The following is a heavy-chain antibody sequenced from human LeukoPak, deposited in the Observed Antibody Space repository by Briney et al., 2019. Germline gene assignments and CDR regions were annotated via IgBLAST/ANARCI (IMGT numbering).Heavy chain of an antibody. D-gene: IGHD6-13*01. Sequence: SETLSLTCTVSGGSISGSSYYWGWIRQPPGKGLEWIGNIYYSGSTYYNPSLKSRVTISVDTSKNQFSLKLSSVTAADTAVYYCARDYRRGIAAAGTGIGYWGQGTLVTVSS. J-gene: IGHJ4*02. CDR2: IYYSGST. CDR3: ARDYRRGIAAAGTGIGY. CDR1: GGSISGSSYY. V-gene: IGHV4-39*07.